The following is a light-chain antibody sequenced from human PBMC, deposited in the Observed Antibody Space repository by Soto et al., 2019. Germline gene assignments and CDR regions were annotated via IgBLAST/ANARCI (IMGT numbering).Light chain of an antibody. Sequence: DIQMTQSPSSVSASVGDRVTITCRASQGLSTWLAWYQQKPGKAPKLLIYGANKLQSGVPSRFSGGGSVTDFTLTLSSLQPEDSATYYCQQAKSFPLTFGGGTKVEIK. J-gene: IGKJ4*01. CDR1: QGLSTW. CDR3: QQAKSFPLT. V-gene: IGKV1-12*01. CDR2: GAN.